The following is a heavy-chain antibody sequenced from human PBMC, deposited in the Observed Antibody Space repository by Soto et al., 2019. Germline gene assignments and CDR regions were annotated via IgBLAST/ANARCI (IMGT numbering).Heavy chain of an antibody. V-gene: IGHV1-69*13. J-gene: IGHJ4*02. CDR1: GGTLSSYA. D-gene: IGHD5-12*01. CDR2: IIPIFGTA. Sequence: ASVKVSCKASGGTLSSYAISWVRQAPGRGLEWMGGIIPIFGTANYAQKFQGRVTITADESTSTAYMELSSLRSEDTAVYYCARVVRWLQLPRPNYYFDCWGQGTLVTVSS. CDR3: ARVVRWLQLPRPNYYFDC.